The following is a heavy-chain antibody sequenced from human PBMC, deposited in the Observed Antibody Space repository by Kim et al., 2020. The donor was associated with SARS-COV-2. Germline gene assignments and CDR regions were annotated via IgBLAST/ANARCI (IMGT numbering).Heavy chain of an antibody. V-gene: IGHV4-39*01. D-gene: IGHD3-3*01. Sequence: SETLSLTCTVSGGSISSSSYYWGWIRQPPGKGLEWIGSIYYSGSTYYNPSLKSRVTISVDTSKNQFSLKLSSVTAADTAVYYCASSPYDFWSGSYYGMDVWGQGTTVTVSS. CDR3: ASSPYDFWSGSYYGMDV. CDR1: GGSISSSSYY. J-gene: IGHJ6*02. CDR2: IYYSGST.